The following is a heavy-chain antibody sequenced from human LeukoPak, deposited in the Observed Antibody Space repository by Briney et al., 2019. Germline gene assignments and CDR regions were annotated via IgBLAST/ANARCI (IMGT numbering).Heavy chain of an antibody. D-gene: IGHD5-18*01. V-gene: IGHV3-7*01. CDR3: AKDPWSRIQDHYYMDV. CDR2: IKQDRSEK. Sequence: GGSLRLSCAASGFTFSSYWMSWVRQAPGKGLEWVANIKQDRSEKYYVDSVKGRFTISRDNAKNSLYLQMNSLRAEDTAVYYCAKDPWSRIQDHYYMDVWGKGTTVTVSS. CDR1: GFTFSSYW. J-gene: IGHJ6*03.